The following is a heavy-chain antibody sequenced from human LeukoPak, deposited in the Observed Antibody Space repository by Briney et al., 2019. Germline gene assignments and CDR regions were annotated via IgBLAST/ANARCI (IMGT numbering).Heavy chain of an antibody. J-gene: IGHJ4*02. V-gene: IGHV4-4*02. D-gene: IGHD2-15*01. Sequence: SGTLSLTCAVSGGSISSSNWWSWVRQPPGKGLEWIGEIYHSGSTNYNPSLKSRVTISVDKSKNQFSLKLSSVTAADTAVYYCARLRGIVVVVAATLATRYYFDYWGQGTLVTVSS. CDR1: GGSISSSNW. CDR3: ARLRGIVVVVAATLATRYYFDY. CDR2: IYHSGST.